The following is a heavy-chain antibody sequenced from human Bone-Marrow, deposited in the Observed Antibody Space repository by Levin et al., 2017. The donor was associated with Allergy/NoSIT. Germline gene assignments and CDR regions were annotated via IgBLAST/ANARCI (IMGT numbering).Heavy chain of an antibody. CDR3: ARDLGVGYFDWPDY. V-gene: IGHV3-30-3*01. CDR2: ISYDGSNK. J-gene: IGHJ4*02. Sequence: PGGSLRLSCAASGFTFSSYAMHWVRQAPGKGLEWVAVISYDGSNKYYADSVKGRFTISRDNSKNTLYLQMNSLRAEDTAVYYCARDLGVGYFDWPDYWGQGTLATVSS. CDR1: GFTFSSYA. D-gene: IGHD3-9*01.